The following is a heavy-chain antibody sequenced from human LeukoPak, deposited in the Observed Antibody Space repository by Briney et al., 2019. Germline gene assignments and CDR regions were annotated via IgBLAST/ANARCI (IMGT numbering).Heavy chain of an antibody. CDR1: GVSISGYY. CDR2: ISYSGST. J-gene: IGHJ4*02. V-gene: IGHV4-59*12. D-gene: IGHD3-22*01. CDR3: AFAAYYYDSSGLFDY. Sequence: SETLSLTCNVSGVSISGYYWIWIRQPPGKGLEWIGYISYSGSTNYNPSLKSRVTMSVDTSKNQFSLKLSSVTAADTAVYYCAFAAYYYDSSGLFDYWGQGTLVTVSS.